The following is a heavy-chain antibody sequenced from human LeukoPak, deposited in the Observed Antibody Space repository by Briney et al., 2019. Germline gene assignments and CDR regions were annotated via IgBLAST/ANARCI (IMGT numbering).Heavy chain of an antibody. CDR1: GYTFTGYY. D-gene: IGHD3-22*01. CDR3: ARSRGYYDSSLDY. Sequence: ASVKVSCKASGYTFTGYYMHWVRQAPGQGLEWMGWINPNSGGTNYAQKFQGWVTMTRDTSISTAYMELSRLRSDDTAVYYCARSRGYYDSSLDYWGRGTLVTVSS. CDR2: INPNSGGT. J-gene: IGHJ4*02. V-gene: IGHV1-2*04.